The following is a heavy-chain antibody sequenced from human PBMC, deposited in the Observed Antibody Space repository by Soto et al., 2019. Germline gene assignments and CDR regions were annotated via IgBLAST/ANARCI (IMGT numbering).Heavy chain of an antibody. J-gene: IGHJ6*02. Sequence: QVQLVQSGAEVKEPGSSVKVSCQASGGTFSSYALSWVRQAPGQGLEWRGGIIPLFGTPAYAQKFQGRITITADESTSTAYMELSSLRSEDTAIYYCARDNGRPQLGGNYYYITDVWGQGTTITVSS. CDR1: GGTFSSYA. CDR2: IIPLFGTP. CDR3: ARDNGRPQLGGNYYYITDV. V-gene: IGHV1-69*12. D-gene: IGHD3-3*02.